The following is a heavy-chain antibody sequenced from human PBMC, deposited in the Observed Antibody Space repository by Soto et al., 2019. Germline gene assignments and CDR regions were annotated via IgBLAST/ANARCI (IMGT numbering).Heavy chain of an antibody. V-gene: IGHV3-11*01. CDR2: IDSGDGTT. CDR1: GFDFGDYY. Sequence: GGSLRLSCTGSGFDFGDYYMSWIRQALGKGLEWVSYIDSGDGTTYYTDSVKGRFTISRDNAKKTVYLQMSSLRVEDTALYYCVRPYYSSSWFPFDRWGQGTLVTVSS. D-gene: IGHD6-13*01. CDR3: VRPYYSSSWFPFDR. J-gene: IGHJ4*02.